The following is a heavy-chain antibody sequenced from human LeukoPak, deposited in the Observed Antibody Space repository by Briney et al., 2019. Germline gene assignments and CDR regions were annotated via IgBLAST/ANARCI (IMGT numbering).Heavy chain of an antibody. CDR3: SSARERDLLRRAFGI. V-gene: IGHV1-2*02. D-gene: IGHD1-26*01. CDR1: GYTFTCYY. CDR2: TNPDSSGT. J-gene: IGHJ3*02. Sequence: ASMKLSFKASGYTFTCYYMHWVRQAPGQGQERMGWTNPDSSGTNYSQKFQGRVTMTRDTSISTDYMELSRLRSDGTAVYYCSSARERDLLRRAFGIWGQGTMVTVSS.